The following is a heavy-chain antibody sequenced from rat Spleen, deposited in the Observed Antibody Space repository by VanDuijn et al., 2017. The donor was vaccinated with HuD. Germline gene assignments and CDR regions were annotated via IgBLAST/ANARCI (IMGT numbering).Heavy chain of an antibody. CDR2: ISYDGGST. Sequence: EVQLVESGGGLVQPGRSMKLSCAASGFTFSHYGMAWVRQAPKKGLEWVAYISYDGGSTYYRDPVKGRFTISRDNAKSTLYLQLDSLRSEDTATYYCTTDTFYDGTYYPGGFDYWGQGVMVTVSS. J-gene: IGHJ2*01. D-gene: IGHD1-12*02. V-gene: IGHV5-20*01. CDR1: GFTFSHYG. CDR3: TTDTFYDGTYYPGGFDY.